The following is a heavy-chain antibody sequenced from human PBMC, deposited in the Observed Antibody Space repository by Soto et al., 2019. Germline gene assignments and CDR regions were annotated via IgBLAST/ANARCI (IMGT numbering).Heavy chain of an antibody. CDR2: ISGSGGRT. Sequence: EVQLLESGGGLVQPGESLRLSCAASGFTFSSYALSWVRQAPGKGLEWVSAISGSGGRTYYADSVKGRVAISRDNSKNTVYLQMNSLRAEDTAVYYCAKSPVGGSSYGRAGDYWGQGTLVTVSS. J-gene: IGHJ4*02. D-gene: IGHD3-16*01. V-gene: IGHV3-23*01. CDR3: AKSPVGGSSYGRAGDY. CDR1: GFTFSSYA.